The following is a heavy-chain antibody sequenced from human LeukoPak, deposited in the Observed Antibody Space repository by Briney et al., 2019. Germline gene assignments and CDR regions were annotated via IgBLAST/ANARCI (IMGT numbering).Heavy chain of an antibody. V-gene: IGHV4-34*01. CDR1: GGPFSGYY. Sequence: SETLSLTCAVYGGPFSGYYWTWIRQTPGKGLEWIGEINHRVSTNYNPSLESRVTISVDTSKNHFSLDLTSVTAADTAVYYCASGGWYRGYWGQGTLVTVSS. J-gene: IGHJ4*02. CDR3: ASGGWYRGY. D-gene: IGHD2-15*01. CDR2: INHRVST.